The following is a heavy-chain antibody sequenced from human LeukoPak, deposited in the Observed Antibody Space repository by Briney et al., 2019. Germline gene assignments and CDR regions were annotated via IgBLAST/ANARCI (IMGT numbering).Heavy chain of an antibody. CDR1: GVSISSYY. CDR2: IYYSGST. CDR3: ARVSAYSSGWSFDY. J-gene: IGHJ4*02. Sequence: SETLSLTCTVSGVSISSYYWSWIRQPPGKGLEWIGYIYYSGSTNYNPSLKSRVTISVDTPKNQFSLKLSSVTAADTAVYYCARVSAYSSGWSFDYWGQGTLVTVSS. D-gene: IGHD6-19*01. V-gene: IGHV4-59*01.